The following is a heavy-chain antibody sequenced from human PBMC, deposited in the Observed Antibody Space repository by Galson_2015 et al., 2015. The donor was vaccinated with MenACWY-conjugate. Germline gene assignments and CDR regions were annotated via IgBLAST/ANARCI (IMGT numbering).Heavy chain of an antibody. D-gene: IGHD6-13*01. CDR3: ARTAGSVPP. CDR1: GFTFSSFR. CDR2: ISATSATI. J-gene: IGHJ5*02. V-gene: IGHV3-21*01. Sequence: SLRLSCAASGFTFSSFRMNWVRQAPGKGLEWVSSISATSATIYYADSVEGRFTISRDNAKNSLYLQMNSLRAEDTAVYYCARTAGSVPPWGLGTLVTVSS.